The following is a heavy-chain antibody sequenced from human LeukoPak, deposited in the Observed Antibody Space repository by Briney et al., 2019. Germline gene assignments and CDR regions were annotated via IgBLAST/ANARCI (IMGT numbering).Heavy chain of an antibody. CDR2: ISDSGGRT. D-gene: IGHD3-22*01. Sequence: GGSLRLSCAVSGVTLSNYGMSWVRQAPGKGLEWVAGISDSGGRTNYADSVKGRFTISRDNPKSTLDLQMNSLRAEDTAVYFCAKRGVVIRVILVGFHKEAYYFDSWGQGALVTVSS. CDR3: AKRGVVIRVILVGFHKEAYYFDS. J-gene: IGHJ4*02. CDR1: GVTLSNYG. V-gene: IGHV3-23*01.